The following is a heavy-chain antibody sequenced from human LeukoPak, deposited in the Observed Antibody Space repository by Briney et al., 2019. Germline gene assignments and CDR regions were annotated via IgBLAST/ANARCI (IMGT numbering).Heavy chain of an antibody. CDR3: ASPYSGSPP. Sequence: PSXXXSLTCAVYGGSFSGYYWSWLRQPPGKGLEWIGEINHSGSTNYNPSLKSRVTISVDTSKNQFSLKLSSVTAADTAVYYCASPYSGSPPFGQGTLVTVSS. V-gene: IGHV4-34*01. J-gene: IGHJ5*02. CDR1: GGSFSGYY. D-gene: IGHD1-26*01. CDR2: INHSGST.